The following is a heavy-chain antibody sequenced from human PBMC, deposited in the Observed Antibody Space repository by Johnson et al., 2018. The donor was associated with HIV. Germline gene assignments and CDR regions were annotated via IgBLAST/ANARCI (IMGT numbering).Heavy chain of an antibody. Sequence: VLLVESGGGVVRPGGSLRLSCAASGFTFDDYGMSWVRQVPGKGLEWVSGINWNGDSTGYVASVKGRFTISRDNAKNSLYLQMNSLRAEDTAFYYCVCLRVSLSAFDIWGQGTMVTVSS. CDR2: INWNGDST. J-gene: IGHJ3*02. D-gene: IGHD2-21*01. V-gene: IGHV3-20*04. CDR1: GFTFDDYG. CDR3: VCLRVSLSAFDI.